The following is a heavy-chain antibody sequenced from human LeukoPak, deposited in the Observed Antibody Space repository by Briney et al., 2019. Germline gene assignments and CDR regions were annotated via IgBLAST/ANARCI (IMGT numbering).Heavy chain of an antibody. CDR1: EFTFSSYS. CDR2: IGGSGAT. D-gene: IGHD2-15*01. J-gene: IGHJ4*02. CDR3: AREGDRDVVVADYFDY. Sequence: PGGSLRLSCTASEFTFSSYSMAWVRQAPGKGLEWVSVIGGSGATFYADSAKGRFTITRDNSNNTLYLQMSSLRAEDTAVYYCAREGDRDVVVADYFDYWGQGTLVTVSS. V-gene: IGHV3-23*01.